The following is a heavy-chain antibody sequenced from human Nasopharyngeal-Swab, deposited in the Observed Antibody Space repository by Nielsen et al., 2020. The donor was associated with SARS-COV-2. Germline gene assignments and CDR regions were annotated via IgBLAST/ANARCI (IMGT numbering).Heavy chain of an antibody. CDR2: SRNKANSYTT. V-gene: IGHV3-72*01. CDR3: ARDLSSIWTSGLGV. CDR1: GFTFSAHY. Sequence: GGSLRLSCAASGFTFSAHYMDWVRQVPGKGLEWVGRSRNKANSYTTEYAAFVKGRFTISRDDSKNSLYLQMSSLRTEDTALYYCARDLSSIWTSGLGVWGQGTTVIVSS. D-gene: IGHD6-13*01. J-gene: IGHJ6*02.